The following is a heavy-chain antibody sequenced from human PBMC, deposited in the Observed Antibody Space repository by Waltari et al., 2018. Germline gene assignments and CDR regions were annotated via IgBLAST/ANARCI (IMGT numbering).Heavy chain of an antibody. CDR3: ARVMGIWSGLDY. CDR2: IWFDAREE. J-gene: IGHJ4*02. V-gene: IGHV3-33*01. Sequence: QVQLVESGGGVVQPGRSLRLPCAASGFTFSSYGFYWVRQAPGKGLEWVAIIWFDAREEYYPDSVKGRFTISRDNSKNTVYLQMNTLRVEDTAVYYCARVMGIWSGLDYWGQGALVTVSS. CDR1: GFTFSSYG. D-gene: IGHD3-3*01.